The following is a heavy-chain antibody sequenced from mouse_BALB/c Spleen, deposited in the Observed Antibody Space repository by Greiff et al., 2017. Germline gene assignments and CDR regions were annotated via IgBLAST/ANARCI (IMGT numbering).Heavy chain of an antibody. CDR1: GYTFTSYW. CDR2: IYPSDSYT. D-gene: IGHD1-1*01. J-gene: IGHJ3*01. V-gene: IGHV1-69*02. Sequence: QVQLQQPGAELVRPGASVKLSCKASGYTFTSYWINWVKQRPGQGLEWIGNIYPSDSYTNYNQKFKDKATLTVDKSSSTAYMQLSSPTSEDSAVYYCTRNYYGSSYEFAYWVQGTLVTVSA. CDR3: TRNYYGSSYEFAY.